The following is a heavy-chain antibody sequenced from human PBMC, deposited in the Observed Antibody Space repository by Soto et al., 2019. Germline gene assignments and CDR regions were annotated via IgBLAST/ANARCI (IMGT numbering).Heavy chain of an antibody. CDR3: ATVYCSGGSCYSIDY. CDR1: GYTFTSYY. Sequence: QVQLVQSGAEVKKPGASVKVSCKASGYTFTSYYMHWVRQAPGQGLEWMGIINPSNSTGYAQKFQGRVTMTRDTSTSTVYMELSSLRSEDTAVYYCATVYCSGGSCYSIDYWGQGTLVTVSS. CDR2: INPSNST. J-gene: IGHJ4*02. V-gene: IGHV1-46*03. D-gene: IGHD2-15*01.